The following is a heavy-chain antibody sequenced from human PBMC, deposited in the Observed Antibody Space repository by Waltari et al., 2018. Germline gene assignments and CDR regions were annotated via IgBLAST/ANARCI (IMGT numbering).Heavy chain of an antibody. J-gene: IGHJ2*01. CDR1: GFTVSSNY. V-gene: IGHV3-53*02. CDR2: SYGGGSK. Sequence: EVQLVETGGGLIQPGGSLRLSCAASGFTVSSNYMSWVRQAAGKGLGGVSVSYGGGSKYYADSVKGRFTISRDNSKNTLYLQMNSLRAEDTAVYYCAREEVVTPGYFDLWGRGTLVTVSS. CDR3: AREEVVTPGYFDL. D-gene: IGHD2-15*01.